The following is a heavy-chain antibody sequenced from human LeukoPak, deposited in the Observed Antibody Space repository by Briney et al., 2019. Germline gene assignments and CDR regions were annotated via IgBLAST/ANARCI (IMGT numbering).Heavy chain of an antibody. CDR2: IYYSGST. D-gene: IGHD6-13*01. J-gene: IGHJ4*02. CDR1: GGSISSDY. V-gene: IGHV4-59*01. CDR3: ARTIAAAGIFDY. Sequence: SETLSLTGTVSGGSISSDYWSWVRQPPGKGLGWSGYIYYSGSTTYNPSLKSRVTISVDTSKNQFSLKLSSVTAADTAVSYCARTIAAAGIFDYWGQGTLVTVSS.